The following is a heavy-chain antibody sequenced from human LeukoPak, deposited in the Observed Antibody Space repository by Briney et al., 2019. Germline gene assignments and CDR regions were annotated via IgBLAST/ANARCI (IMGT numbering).Heavy chain of an antibody. CDR1: GFTFSSYD. CDR3: ARVWDYYGSGSGYYYGMDV. V-gene: IGHV3-13*04. CDR2: IGPAGDT. Sequence: GGSLRLSSASSGFTFSSYDMHWVRQTAGEGLEWVSPIGPAGDTYYPASVKGRFTISRENARNSLYLRTNSLRAGDTAVYYCARVWDYYGSGSGYYYGMDVWGQGTTVTVSS. J-gene: IGHJ6*02. D-gene: IGHD3-10*01.